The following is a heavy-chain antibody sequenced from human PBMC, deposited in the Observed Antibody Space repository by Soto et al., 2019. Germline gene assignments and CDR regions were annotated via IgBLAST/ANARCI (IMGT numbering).Heavy chain of an antibody. CDR1: GFTFSSYW. V-gene: IGHV3-9*01. D-gene: IGHD5-18*01. Sequence: GGSLRLSCAASGFTFSSYWMHWVRQAPGKGLVWVSGISWNSGSIGYADSVKGRFTISRDNAKNSLYLQMNSLRAEDTALYYCAKVNSYGLRGHFDYWGQGTLVTVSS. CDR3: AKVNSYGLRGHFDY. CDR2: ISWNSGSI. J-gene: IGHJ4*02.